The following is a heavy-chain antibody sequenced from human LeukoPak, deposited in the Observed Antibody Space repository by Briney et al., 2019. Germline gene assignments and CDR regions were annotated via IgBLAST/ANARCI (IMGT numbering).Heavy chain of an antibody. D-gene: IGHD6-19*01. J-gene: IGHJ4*02. Sequence: GRSLRLSCAASGFTFSSYGMHWVRQAPGKGLEWVAVIWYDGSNKYYADSVKGRFTISRDNSKNTLYLQMNSLRAEDTAVYHCARKYSSGWYSDYWGQGTLVTVSS. V-gene: IGHV3-33*01. CDR2: IWYDGSNK. CDR1: GFTFSSYG. CDR3: ARKYSSGWYSDY.